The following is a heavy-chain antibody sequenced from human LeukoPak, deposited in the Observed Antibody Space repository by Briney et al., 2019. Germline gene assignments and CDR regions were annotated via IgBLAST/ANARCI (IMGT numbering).Heavy chain of an antibody. CDR1: GFTFGDYS. D-gene: IGHD3-9*01. J-gene: IGHJ4*02. V-gene: IGHV3-48*04. CDR3: AREVRYFDWLADY. Sequence: GGSLRLSCAASGFTFGDYSMNWVRQAPGKGLEWVSYISSSSTTIYYADSVKGRFTISRDNAKNSLYLQMSSLRAEDTAVYYCAREVRYFDWLADYWGQGTLVTVSS. CDR2: ISSSSTTI.